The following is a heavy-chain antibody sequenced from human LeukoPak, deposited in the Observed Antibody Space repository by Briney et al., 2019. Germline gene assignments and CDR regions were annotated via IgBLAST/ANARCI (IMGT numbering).Heavy chain of an antibody. D-gene: IGHD3-22*01. CDR3: ARDPFRDYDSSGYFDF. CDR2: KKQDGSET. V-gene: IGHV3-7*05. Sequence: GGSLRLSCTATGFTFSNYWMSWVRQTSEKGLEWVANKKQDGSETVYVDSVKGRFTISRDNAQSSLYLQMNSLRAEDTAVYYCARDPFRDYDSSGYFDFWGQGTPVTVSS. CDR1: GFTFSNYW. J-gene: IGHJ4*02.